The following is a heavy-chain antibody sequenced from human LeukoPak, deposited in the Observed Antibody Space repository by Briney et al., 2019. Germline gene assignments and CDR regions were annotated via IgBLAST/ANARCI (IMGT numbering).Heavy chain of an antibody. J-gene: IGHJ3*02. CDR1: GFTFSSYS. D-gene: IGHD3-10*01. V-gene: IGHV3-21*01. Sequence: PGGSLRLSCAASGFTFSSYSMNWVRQAPGKGLEWVSSISSSSSYIYYADSVKGRFTISRDNAKNSLYLQMNSLRAEDTAVYYCARDIRRLFPIINAFDIWGQGTMVTVSS. CDR3: ARDIRRLFPIINAFDI. CDR2: ISSSSSYI.